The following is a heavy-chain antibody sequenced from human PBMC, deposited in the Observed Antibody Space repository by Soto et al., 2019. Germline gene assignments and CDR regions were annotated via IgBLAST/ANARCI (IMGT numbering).Heavy chain of an antibody. CDR2: IVVGSGNT. D-gene: IGHD3-3*01. V-gene: IGHV1-58*01. CDR1: GFPFTSSA. CDR3: AAVRFARSESPNFDY. J-gene: IGHJ4*02. Sequence: SVKVSCKASGFPFTSSAVQRVRPARGQRLEWIGWIVVGSGNTNYAQKFQERVTITRDMSTSTAYMELSSLRSEDTAVYYCAAVRFARSESPNFDYWGQGTLVTVSS.